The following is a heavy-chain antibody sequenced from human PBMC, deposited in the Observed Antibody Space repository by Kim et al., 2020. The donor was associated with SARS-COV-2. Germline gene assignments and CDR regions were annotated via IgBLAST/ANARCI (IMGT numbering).Heavy chain of an antibody. D-gene: IGHD3-9*01. CDR1: GYTFTSYG. Sequence: ASVKVSCKASGYTFTSYGISWVRQAPGQGLEWMGWISAYNGNTNYPQKLQGRVTMTTDTSTSTAYMELRSLRSDDTAVYYCARTSEGIDWTGIYYYYGMDVWGQGTTVTVSS. V-gene: IGHV1-18*01. CDR3: ARTSEGIDWTGIYYYYGMDV. J-gene: IGHJ6*02. CDR2: ISAYNGNT.